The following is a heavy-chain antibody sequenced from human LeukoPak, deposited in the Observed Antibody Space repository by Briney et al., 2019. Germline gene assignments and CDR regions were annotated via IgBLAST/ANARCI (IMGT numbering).Heavy chain of an antibody. CDR2: INPNSGGT. CDR1: GYTFTGYY. Sequence: ASVKVSCKASGYTFTGYYMHWVRQAPGQGLEWVGWINPNSGGTNYAQKFQGRVTMTRDTSISTAYMELSRLRSDDTAVYYCARDQGCGGDCPLDYWGQGTLVTVSS. CDR3: ARDQGCGGDCPLDY. D-gene: IGHD2-21*02. J-gene: IGHJ4*02. V-gene: IGHV1-2*02.